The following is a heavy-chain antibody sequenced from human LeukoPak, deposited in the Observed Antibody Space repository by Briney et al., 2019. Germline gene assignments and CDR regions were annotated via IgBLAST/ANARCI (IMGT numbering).Heavy chain of an antibody. CDR1: GYTFTNFY. D-gene: IGHD6-13*01. Sequence: GASVKVSCKASGYTFTNFYTHWVRQAPGQGLEWMGWINPDSGDSNSTQHFQGRVTMTRDTSISTAYMELSGLRSDDTAVYYCARGTSNWSTRFPSWGQGTLVTVSS. CDR3: ARGTSNWSTRFPS. J-gene: IGHJ5*02. V-gene: IGHV1-2*02. CDR2: INPDSGDS.